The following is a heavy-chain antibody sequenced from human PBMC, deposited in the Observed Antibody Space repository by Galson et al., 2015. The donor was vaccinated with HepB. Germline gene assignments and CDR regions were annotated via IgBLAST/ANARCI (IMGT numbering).Heavy chain of an antibody. CDR1: GFTFSSYD. Sequence: LRLSCAASGFTFSSYDMHWVRQATGKGLEWVSAIGTAGDTYYPGSVKGRFTISRENAKNSLYLQMNSLRAGDTAVYYCARSRKRWLQEPDAFDIWGQGTMVTVSS. D-gene: IGHD5-24*01. CDR3: ARSRKRWLQEPDAFDI. V-gene: IGHV3-13*01. J-gene: IGHJ3*02. CDR2: IGTAGDT.